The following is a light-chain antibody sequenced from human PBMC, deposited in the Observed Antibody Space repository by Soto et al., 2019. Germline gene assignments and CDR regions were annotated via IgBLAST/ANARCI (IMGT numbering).Light chain of an antibody. Sequence: ERGMRQSPVTLSVYPGGIVTLSRRASQSVGTNLAWYQQKPGQAPSLLIYGVSTRATGIPTRFSGSGSGRQFTLTISSLEPEDFAVYYCQQCYNWPQWTFGQGTKVDIK. CDR3: QQCYNWPQWT. V-gene: IGKV3-15*01. CDR1: QSVGTN. J-gene: IGKJ1*01. CDR2: GVS.